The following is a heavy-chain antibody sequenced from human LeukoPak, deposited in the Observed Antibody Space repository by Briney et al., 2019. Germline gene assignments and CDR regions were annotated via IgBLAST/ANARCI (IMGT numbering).Heavy chain of an antibody. Sequence: PGGSLRLSCAASGFTFHDYAMHWVRQAPGKGLEWVSGFSWNGAGIGYAASVKGRFAISRDNAKNSLYLQMNSLRAEDTALYYCAKGWNNSSWYAGYYDFWGQGTLVTVSS. CDR2: FSWNGAGI. J-gene: IGHJ4*02. D-gene: IGHD6-13*01. CDR3: AKGWNNSSWYAGYYDF. CDR1: GFTFHDYA. V-gene: IGHV3-9*01.